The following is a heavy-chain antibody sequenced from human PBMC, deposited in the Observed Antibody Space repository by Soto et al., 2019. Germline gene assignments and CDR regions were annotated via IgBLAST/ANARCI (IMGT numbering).Heavy chain of an antibody. D-gene: IGHD1-26*01. Sequence: GGSLRLSCAASGFTFSSYVMHWVRQTPGRGLEWVAFISHDGNNKYYADSVKGRFTISRDNSENTLYLQMDSLRAEDTAVYYCARDDEGGSDCDLGYWGQGTLVTVS. CDR2: ISHDGNNK. CDR3: ARDDEGGSDCDLGY. J-gene: IGHJ4*02. CDR1: GFTFSSYV. V-gene: IGHV3-30-3*01.